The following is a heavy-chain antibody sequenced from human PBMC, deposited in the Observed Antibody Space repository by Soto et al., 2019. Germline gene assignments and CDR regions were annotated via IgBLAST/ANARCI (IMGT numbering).Heavy chain of an antibody. J-gene: IGHJ4*02. CDR3: ARDFYGGYTYGPGDY. D-gene: IGHD5-18*01. V-gene: IGHV3-7*01. Sequence: EVQLVESGEGLVQPGGSLRLSCAASGFMFSAYWMSWVRQAPGKGLEWVANIHGDGGKIYYVDSVKGCFTISRDNAKRSLYLQMNSLRAEDTAVYYCARDFYGGYTYGPGDYWGQGALVAVSS. CDR1: GFMFSAYW. CDR2: IHGDGGKI.